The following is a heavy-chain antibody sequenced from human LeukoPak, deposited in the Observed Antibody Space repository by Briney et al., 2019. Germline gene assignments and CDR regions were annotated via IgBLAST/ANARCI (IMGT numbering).Heavy chain of an antibody. CDR3: AQVVPAAYFDY. V-gene: IGHV1-18*01. J-gene: IGHJ4*02. Sequence: GASVKVSCKASGYTFTSYGISWVRQAPGQGLEWMGWISAYNGNTKYEQKFQGRVTMTTDTSTSTAYMELRSLRSDDTAVYYCAQVVPAAYFDYWGQGTLVTVSS. CDR1: GYTFTSYG. D-gene: IGHD2-2*01. CDR2: ISAYNGNT.